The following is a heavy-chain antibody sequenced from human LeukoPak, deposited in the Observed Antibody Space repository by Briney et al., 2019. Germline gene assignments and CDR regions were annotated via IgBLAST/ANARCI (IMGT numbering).Heavy chain of an antibody. CDR3: ARVAYNWFDP. V-gene: IGHV4-39*07. Sequence: SETLSLTCTVSGGSISSSSYYWGWIRQPPGKGLEWIGSIYYSGSTYYNPSLKSRVTISVDTSKNQFSLKLSSVTAADTAVYYCARVAYNWFDPWGQGTLVTVSS. CDR1: GGSISSSSYY. CDR2: IYYSGST. J-gene: IGHJ5*02.